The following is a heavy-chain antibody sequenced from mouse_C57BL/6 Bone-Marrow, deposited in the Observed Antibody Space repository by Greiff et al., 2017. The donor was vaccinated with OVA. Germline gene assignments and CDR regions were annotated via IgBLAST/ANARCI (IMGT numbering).Heavy chain of an antibody. Sequence: DVMLVESGGGLVQPGGSLKLSCAASGFTFSDYYMYWVRQTPEKRLEWVAYISNGGGSTYYPDTVKGRFTISRDNAKNTLYLQMSRLKSEDTAMYYCARPYYSNCAWFAYWGQGTLVTVSA. CDR3: ARPYYSNCAWFAY. V-gene: IGHV5-12*01. D-gene: IGHD2-5*01. J-gene: IGHJ3*01. CDR1: GFTFSDYY. CDR2: ISNGGGST.